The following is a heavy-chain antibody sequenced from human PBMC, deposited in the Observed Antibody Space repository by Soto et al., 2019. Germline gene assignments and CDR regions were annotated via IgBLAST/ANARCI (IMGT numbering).Heavy chain of an antibody. CDR3: ARHQGGATLFDY. Sequence: SETLSLTCTVSGGSISSYYWSWIRQPPGKGLEWIGYIYYSGSTNYNPSLKSRVTISVDTSKNQFSLKLSSVTAADTAVYYCARHQGGATLFDYWGQGTLVTVSS. CDR1: GGSISSYY. CDR2: IYYSGST. V-gene: IGHV4-59*13. D-gene: IGHD1-26*01. J-gene: IGHJ4*02.